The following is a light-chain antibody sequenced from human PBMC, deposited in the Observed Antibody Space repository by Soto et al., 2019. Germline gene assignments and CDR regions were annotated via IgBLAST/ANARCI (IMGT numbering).Light chain of an antibody. CDR2: GAS. Sequence: EIVLTQSPGTLSLSPGERATLSCRASQSVSSSYFAWYQQKPGQAPRLLIYGASSRATGIPDRFSGSGSGTDFTLIISRLEPEDFAVYYCQQYGSSPYTFGQGTKPEIK. CDR3: QQYGSSPYT. CDR1: QSVSSSY. V-gene: IGKV3-20*01. J-gene: IGKJ2*01.